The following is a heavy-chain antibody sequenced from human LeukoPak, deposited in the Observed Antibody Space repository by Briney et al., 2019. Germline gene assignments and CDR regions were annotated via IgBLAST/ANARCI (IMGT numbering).Heavy chain of an antibody. CDR1: RGTFSSYA. V-gene: IGHV1-69*06. CDR3: ARRSGYYHDAFDI. D-gene: IGHD3-3*01. Sequence: SLKVSCKASRGTFSSYAISWVRQAPGQRLEWMGGIIPIFGTANYAQKFQGRVTITADKSTSTAYMDLSSLRSEDTAVYYCARRSGYYHDAFDIWGQGTMVTVPS. CDR2: IIPIFGTA. J-gene: IGHJ3*02.